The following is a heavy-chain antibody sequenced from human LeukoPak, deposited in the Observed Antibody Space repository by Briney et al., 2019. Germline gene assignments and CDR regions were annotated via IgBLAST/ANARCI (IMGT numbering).Heavy chain of an antibody. V-gene: IGHV3-23*01. Sequence: TGGSLRLSCAASGFTFSSYAMSWVRQAPGKGLEWVSAISGSGGSTYYADSVKGRFTISRDNSKNTPYLQMNSLRAEDTAVYYCAKIETYSGNYFDYWGQGTLVTVSS. CDR1: GFTFSSYA. CDR2: ISGSGGST. J-gene: IGHJ4*02. D-gene: IGHD2-15*01. CDR3: AKIETYSGNYFDY.